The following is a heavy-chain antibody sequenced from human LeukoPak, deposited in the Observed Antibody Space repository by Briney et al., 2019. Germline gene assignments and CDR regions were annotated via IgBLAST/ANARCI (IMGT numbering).Heavy chain of an antibody. CDR1: GFTFSSYW. V-gene: IGHV3-7*01. D-gene: IGHD6-19*01. CDR3: ARGGEDSSGWLYYYYGMDV. CDR2: IKQDGSEK. J-gene: IGHJ6*02. Sequence: GSLRLSCAASGFTFSSYWMSWVRQAPGKGLEWVANIKQDGSEKYYVDSVKGRFTISRDNAKNSLYLQMNSLRAEDTAEYYCARGGEDSSGWLYYYYGMDVWGQGTTVTVSS.